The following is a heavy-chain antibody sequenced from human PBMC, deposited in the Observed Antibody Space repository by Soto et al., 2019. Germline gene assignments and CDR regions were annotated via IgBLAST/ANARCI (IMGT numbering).Heavy chain of an antibody. V-gene: IGHV3-11*01. D-gene: IGHD2-15*01. CDR3: ARDETGYCSGGSCYSDAFDI. J-gene: IGHJ3*02. CDR2: ISSSGSTI. Sequence: GGSLRLSCAASGFTFSDYYMSWIRQAPGKGLEWVSYISSSGSTIYYADSVKGRFTISRDNAKNSLYLQMNSLRAEDTAVYYCARDETGYCSGGSCYSDAFDIWGQGTMVTVSS. CDR1: GFTFSDYY.